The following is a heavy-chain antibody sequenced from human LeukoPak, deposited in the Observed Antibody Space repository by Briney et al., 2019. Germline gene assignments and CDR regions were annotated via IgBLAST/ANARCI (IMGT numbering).Heavy chain of an antibody. Sequence: SETLSLTCVAYGETFTNYYWSWIRQPPGKGLEWIGEVNHSGSANYNPSLKSRVTISVDTSKSQFSLRLNSVTAADTAVYYCARGPRLQLELRKKYNRFDPWGQGSLVTVSS. J-gene: IGHJ5*02. CDR1: GETFTNYY. V-gene: IGHV4-34*01. CDR2: VNHSGSA. CDR3: ARGPRLQLELRKKYNRFDP. D-gene: IGHD1-1*01.